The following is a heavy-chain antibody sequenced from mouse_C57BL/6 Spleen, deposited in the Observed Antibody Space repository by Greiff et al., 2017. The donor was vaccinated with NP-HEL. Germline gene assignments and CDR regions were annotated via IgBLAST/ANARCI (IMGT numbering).Heavy chain of an antibody. CDR3: ARGGYVVTTWYFDV. D-gene: IGHD2-12*01. V-gene: IGHV1-22*01. Sequence: VQLQQSGPELVKPGASVKMSCKASGYTFTDYNMHWVKQSHGKSLEWIGYINPNNGGTSYNQKFKGKATLTVNKSSSTAYMELRSLTSEDSAVYYCARGGYVVTTWYFDVWGTGTTVTVSS. CDR1: GYTFTDYN. J-gene: IGHJ1*03. CDR2: INPNNGGT.